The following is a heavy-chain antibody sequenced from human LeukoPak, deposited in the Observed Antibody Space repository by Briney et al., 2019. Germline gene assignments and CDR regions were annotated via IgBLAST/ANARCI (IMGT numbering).Heavy chain of an antibody. CDR1: GFTFSSHP. V-gene: IGHV3-23*01. CDR3: AKDLYSDFWSGVDIDS. J-gene: IGHJ4*02. CDR2: ITGSGFTA. D-gene: IGHD3-3*01. Sequence: PGGSLRLSCAASGFTFSSHPMNGVGQAPCKELDWVSAITGSGFTAYYADSVMGRFTFSRDESATTLYLQLNSLGGEDTAVYYCAKDLYSDFWSGVDIDSLGQGTLFTASS.